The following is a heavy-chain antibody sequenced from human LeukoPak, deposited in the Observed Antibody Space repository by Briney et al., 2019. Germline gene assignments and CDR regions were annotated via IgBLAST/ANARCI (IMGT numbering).Heavy chain of an antibody. CDR3: AREYDFWSGYYNDY. J-gene: IGHJ4*02. D-gene: IGHD3-3*01. Sequence: GGSLRLSCAASGFTFSSYSMNWVRQAPGKGLEWVSYISSSSSTIYYADSVKGRFTISRDNAKNSLYLQMNSLRAEDTAVYYCAREYDFWSGYYNDYWSQGTLVTVSS. CDR1: GFTFSSYS. V-gene: IGHV3-48*01. CDR2: ISSSSSTI.